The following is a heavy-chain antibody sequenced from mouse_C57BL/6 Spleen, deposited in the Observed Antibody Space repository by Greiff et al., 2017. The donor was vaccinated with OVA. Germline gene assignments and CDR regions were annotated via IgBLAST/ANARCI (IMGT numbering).Heavy chain of an antibody. CDR1: GYTFTEYT. V-gene: IGHV1-62-2*01. J-gene: IGHJ4*01. CDR3: ARHEERGLRGPYAMDY. D-gene: IGHD2-4*01. Sequence: ESGAELVKPGASVKLSCKASGYTFTEYTIHWVKQRSGQGLEWIGWFYPGSGSIKYNEKFKDKATLTADKSSSTVYMELSRLTSEDSAVYFCARHEERGLRGPYAMDYWGQGTSVTVSS. CDR2: FYPGSGSI.